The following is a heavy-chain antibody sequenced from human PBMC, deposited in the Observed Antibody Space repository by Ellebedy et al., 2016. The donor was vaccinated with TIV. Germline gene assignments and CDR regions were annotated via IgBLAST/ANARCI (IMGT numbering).Heavy chain of an antibody. CDR3: ARRSHGQKSSSWYGYYGY. D-gene: IGHD6-13*01. J-gene: IGHJ4*02. CDR1: GGTFSSYA. CDR2: IIPILGIA. V-gene: IGHV1-69*04. Sequence: AASVKVSCKASGGTFSSYAISWVRQAPGQGLEWMGRIIPILGIANYAQKFHGRVTITADKSTSTAYMELSSLRSEDTAVYYCARRSHGQKSSSWYGYYGYWGQGTLVTVSS.